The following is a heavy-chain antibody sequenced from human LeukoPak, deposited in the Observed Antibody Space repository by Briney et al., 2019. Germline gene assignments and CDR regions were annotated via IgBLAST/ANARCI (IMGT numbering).Heavy chain of an antibody. Sequence: GASVEVSCKASGYTFTSYDINWVRQATGQGLEWMGWMNPNSGNTGYAQKFQGRVTMTRNTSISTAYMELSSLRSEDTAVYYCATYYYGSGSYYIGSQPFDPWGQGTLVTVSS. J-gene: IGHJ5*02. V-gene: IGHV1-8*01. CDR1: GYTFTSYD. D-gene: IGHD3-10*01. CDR2: MNPNSGNT. CDR3: ATYYYGSGSYYIGSQPFDP.